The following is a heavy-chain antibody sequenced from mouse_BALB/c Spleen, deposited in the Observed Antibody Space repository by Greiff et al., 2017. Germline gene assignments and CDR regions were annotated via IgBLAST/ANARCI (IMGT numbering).Heavy chain of an antibody. CDR1: GFNIKDTY. CDR2: IDPANGNT. V-gene: IGHV14-3*02. J-gene: IGHJ4*01. CDR3: ARRSSYGSSAMDY. D-gene: IGHD1-1*01. Sequence: EVQLQQSGAELVKPGASVKLSCTASGFNIKDTYMHWVKQRPEQGLEWIGRIDPANGNTKYDPKFQGKATITADTSSNTAYLQLSSLTSEDTAVYYCARRSSYGSSAMDYWGQGTSGTVSS.